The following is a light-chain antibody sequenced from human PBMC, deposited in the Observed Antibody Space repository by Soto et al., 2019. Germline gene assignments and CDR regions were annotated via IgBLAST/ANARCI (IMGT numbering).Light chain of an antibody. CDR1: QSVSSN. CDR2: DAS. V-gene: IGKV3-11*01. Sequence: EVVMTQYPAALSVSPGERAALSCRASQSVSSNLAWYQQKHGQAPRLLIYDASNRATGIPARFSGSGSGTDFTLTISSLEPEDFAVYYCQQRSNWPITFGQGTRLEIK. J-gene: IGKJ5*01. CDR3: QQRSNWPIT.